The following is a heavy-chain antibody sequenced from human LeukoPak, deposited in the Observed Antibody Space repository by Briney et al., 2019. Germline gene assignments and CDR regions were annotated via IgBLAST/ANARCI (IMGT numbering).Heavy chain of an antibody. J-gene: IGHJ6*02. Sequence: GASVKVSCKASGYTFTRYGISWVRQAPGQGLEWMGWISAYNGNTHYAQKLQGRVTMPTDPSTSTAYMELSRLRSDDAAVYYCARGLYGDYYYYYGMDVWGQGTTVTVSS. V-gene: IGHV1-18*01. CDR3: ARGLYGDYYYYYGMDV. D-gene: IGHD4-17*01. CDR1: GYTFTRYG. CDR2: ISAYNGNT.